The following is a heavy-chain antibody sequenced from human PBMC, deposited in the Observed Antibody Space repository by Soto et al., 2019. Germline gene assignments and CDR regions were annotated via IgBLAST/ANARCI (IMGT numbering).Heavy chain of an antibody. J-gene: IGHJ4*02. CDR1: GGTFSSYT. V-gene: IGHV1-69*02. CDR2: IIPILGIA. CDR3: ARLDRYGSGSYFWPD. D-gene: IGHD3-10*01. Sequence: ASVKVSCKASGGTFSSYTISWLRQAPGQGLEWMGRIIPILGIANYAQKFQGRVTITADKSTSTAYMELSSLRSEDTAVYYCARLDRYGSGSYFWPDWGQGTLVTVSS.